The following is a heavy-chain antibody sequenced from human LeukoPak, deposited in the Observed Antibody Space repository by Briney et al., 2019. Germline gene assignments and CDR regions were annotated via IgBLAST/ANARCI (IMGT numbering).Heavy chain of an antibody. V-gene: IGHV5-51*01. CDR2: IYPGDSDT. J-gene: IGHJ4*02. CDR3: ARLRDSQWFDY. D-gene: IGHD5-24*01. CDR1: GSIFTSYW. Sequence: GASLQISCQGSGSIFTSYWIGWGREVPGKGVEGMGIIYPGDSDTRYSPPFQGQVTISADKSISTAYLQWSSLKASDTAMYYCARLRDSQWFDYWGQGTLVTVSS.